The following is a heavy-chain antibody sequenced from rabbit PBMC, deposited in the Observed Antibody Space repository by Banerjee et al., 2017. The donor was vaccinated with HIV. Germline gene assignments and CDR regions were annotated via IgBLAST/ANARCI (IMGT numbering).Heavy chain of an antibody. D-gene: IGHD2-1*01. CDR1: GFDFNSKT. CDR2: IGAGDGST. V-gene: IGHV1S40*01. Sequence: QSLEESRGDLVKPEGSLTLTCKASGFDFNSKTMCWFRQAPGKGPEWIACIGAGDGSTDYASWAKGRFTISKASSTTVTLQMTSLTAADTATYFCARFGISHNDYGDFNLWGPGTLVTVS. CDR3: ARFGISHNDYGDFNL. J-gene: IGHJ4*01.